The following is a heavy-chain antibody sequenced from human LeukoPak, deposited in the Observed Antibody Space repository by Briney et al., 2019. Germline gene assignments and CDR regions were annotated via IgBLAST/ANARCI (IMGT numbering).Heavy chain of an antibody. V-gene: IGHV3-7*01. Sequence: GGSLRLSCAASGFTFSDYYMSWIRQAPGKGLEWVANIKQDGSEKYYVDSVKGRFTISRDNAKNSLYLQMNSLRAEDTAVCYCARVDSSGWYSDFDYWGQGTLVTVSS. D-gene: IGHD6-19*01. CDR3: ARVDSSGWYSDFDY. CDR1: GFTFSDYY. CDR2: IKQDGSEK. J-gene: IGHJ4*02.